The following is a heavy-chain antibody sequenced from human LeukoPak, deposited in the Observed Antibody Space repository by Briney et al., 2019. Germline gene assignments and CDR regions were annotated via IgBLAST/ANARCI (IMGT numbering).Heavy chain of an antibody. Sequence: SETLSLTCTVSGGSISSYYWSWIRRPPGKGLEWIGYIYYSGSTNYNPSLKSRVTISVDTSKNQFSLKLSSVTAADTAVYYCAGRGYYYGSGSYPFDYWGQGTLVTVSS. CDR2: IYYSGST. CDR3: AGRGYYYGSGSYPFDY. V-gene: IGHV4-59*12. J-gene: IGHJ4*02. D-gene: IGHD3-10*01. CDR1: GGSISSYY.